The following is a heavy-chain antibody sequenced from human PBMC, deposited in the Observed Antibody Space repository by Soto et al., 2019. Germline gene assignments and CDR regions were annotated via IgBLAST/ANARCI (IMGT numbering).Heavy chain of an antibody. CDR3: ARDPQYNDSSGYYVSSGNFDY. CDR1: GASISKGGYY. J-gene: IGHJ4*02. V-gene: IGHV4-31*03. D-gene: IGHD3-22*01. CDR2: SYFSGNT. Sequence: SQCLTGHVSGASISKGGYYWNWIRQHPGKGLECIGYSYFSGNTYYNPSLKSRVTISVDTSKNQFSLRLSSVTAADKAVYYCARDPQYNDSSGYYVSSGNFDYWGQGILVTVYS.